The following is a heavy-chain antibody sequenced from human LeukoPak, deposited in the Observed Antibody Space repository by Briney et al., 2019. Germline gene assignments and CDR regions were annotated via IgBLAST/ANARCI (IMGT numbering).Heavy chain of an antibody. J-gene: IGHJ3*02. CDR3: AKDSSISNPSRAFDI. V-gene: IGHV3-9*03. D-gene: IGHD4-11*01. CDR2: ISWNSGSI. CDR1: GFTFDDYA. Sequence: GRSLRLSCAASGFTFDDYAMHWVRQAPGKGLEWVSGISWNSGSIGYADSVKGRFTISRDNAKNSLYLQMNSLRAEDMALYYCAKDSSISNPSRAFDIWGQGTMVTVS.